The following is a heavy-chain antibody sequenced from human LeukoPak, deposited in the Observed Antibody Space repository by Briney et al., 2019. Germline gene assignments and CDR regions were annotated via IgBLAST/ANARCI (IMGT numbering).Heavy chain of an antibody. Sequence: GSSVKVSCKASGGTFSSYAISWVRQAPGQGLEGMGRIIPILGIANHAQKFQGRVTITADKSTSTAYMELSSLRSEDTAVYYCARGGEITFGGVIAGVDYWGQGTLVTVSS. CDR1: GGTFSSYA. CDR2: IIPILGIA. J-gene: IGHJ4*02. D-gene: IGHD3-16*02. V-gene: IGHV1-69*04. CDR3: ARGGEITFGGVIAGVDY.